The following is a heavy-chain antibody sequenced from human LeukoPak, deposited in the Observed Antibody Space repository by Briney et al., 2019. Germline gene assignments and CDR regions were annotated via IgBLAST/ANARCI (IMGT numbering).Heavy chain of an antibody. CDR1: GFTFGDYA. V-gene: IGHV3-49*04. D-gene: IGHD3-10*01. Sequence: PGGSLRLSCTASGFTFGDYAMSWVRQAPGKGLEWVGFIRSKAYGGTTEYAASVKGRFTISRDDSKSIAYLQMNILKTEDTAVYYCARVTSYGSGAPPDYWGQGTLVTVSS. CDR2: IRSKAYGGTT. J-gene: IGHJ4*02. CDR3: ARVTSYGSGAPPDY.